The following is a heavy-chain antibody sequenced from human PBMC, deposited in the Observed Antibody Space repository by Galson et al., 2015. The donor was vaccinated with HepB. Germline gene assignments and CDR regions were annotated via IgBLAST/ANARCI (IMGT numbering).Heavy chain of an antibody. Sequence: ETLSLTCTVSGGSISSYYWSWIRQPPGKGLEWIGYIYYSGSTNYNPSLKSRVTISVDTSKNQFSLKLSSVTAADTAVYYCARDRYDSSGYYYGERNYYAMDVWGQGTTVTVSS. V-gene: IGHV4-59*01. D-gene: IGHD3-22*01. CDR3: ARDRYDSSGYYYGERNYYAMDV. CDR2: IYYSGST. CDR1: GGSISSYY. J-gene: IGHJ6*02.